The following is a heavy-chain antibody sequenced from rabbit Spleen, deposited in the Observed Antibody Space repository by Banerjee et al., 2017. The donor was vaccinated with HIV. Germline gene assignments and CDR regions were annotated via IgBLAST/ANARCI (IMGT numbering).Heavy chain of an antibody. CDR2: IAGSSSGFT. V-gene: IGHV1S40*01. J-gene: IGHJ4*01. CDR1: GFSFSSSDY. CDR3: ARDKELDIWGYEFNL. D-gene: IGHD3-1*01. Sequence: EESGGDLVKPGASLTLTCTASGFSFSSSDYTCWVCQAPGKGLEWISCIAGSSSGFTYSATWAKGRFTCSKTSSTTVTLQMTSLTVADTATYFCARDKELDIWGYEFNLWGPGTLVTVS.